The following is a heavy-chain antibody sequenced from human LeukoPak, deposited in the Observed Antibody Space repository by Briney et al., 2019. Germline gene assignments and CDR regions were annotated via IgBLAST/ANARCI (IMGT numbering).Heavy chain of an antibody. CDR1: GFIFSSHA. CDR3: ARGSIAAAHGTYDY. D-gene: IGHD6-13*01. CDR2: ISYDGSNK. V-gene: IGHV3-30*04. Sequence: GGSLRLSCAASGFIFSSHAMHWARQAPGKGLKWVALISYDGSNKYYADSVKGRFTISRDNAKNTLYLQMNSLRAEDTAVYYCARGSIAAAHGTYDYWGQGTLVTVSS. J-gene: IGHJ4*02.